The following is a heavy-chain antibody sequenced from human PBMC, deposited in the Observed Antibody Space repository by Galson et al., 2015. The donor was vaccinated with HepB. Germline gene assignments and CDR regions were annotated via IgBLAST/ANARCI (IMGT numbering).Heavy chain of an antibody. Sequence: QSGASVKPPGESLKISCKGSGYSFNTYWIGWVRQMPGKGLEWMGIIYPGDSDTRYSPSFQGQVTISADKSISTAYLQWSSLKASDTAMYYCARGGHSYYYGMDVWGQGTTVTVSS. CDR3: ARGGHSYYYGMDV. CDR1: GYSFNTYW. CDR2: IYPGDSDT. V-gene: IGHV5-51*01. J-gene: IGHJ6*02. D-gene: IGHD5-18*01.